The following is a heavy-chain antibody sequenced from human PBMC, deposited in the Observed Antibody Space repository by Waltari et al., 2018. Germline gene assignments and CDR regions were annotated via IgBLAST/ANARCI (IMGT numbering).Heavy chain of an antibody. D-gene: IGHD2-2*01. CDR2: INHSGRT. V-gene: IGHV4-34*01. Sequence: QVQLQQWGAGLLKPSETLSLTCAAHVGPSSGYYWSCIPQPPGKGLEWIGEINHSGRTNYNPSIKSRVTISVDTSKNQFSLKLSSVTAADTAVYYCARGGKYQLLSWFDPWGQGTLVTVSS. CDR3: ARGGKYQLLSWFDP. CDR1: VGPSSGYY. J-gene: IGHJ5*02.